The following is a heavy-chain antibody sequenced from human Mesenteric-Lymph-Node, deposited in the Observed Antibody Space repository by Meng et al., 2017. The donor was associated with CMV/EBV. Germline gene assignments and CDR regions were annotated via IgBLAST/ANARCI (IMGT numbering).Heavy chain of an antibody. D-gene: IGHD5-18*01. CDR3: ARAEGYSYGYPWLYYYGMDV. Sequence: SETLSLTCTVSGGSASSGSYYWSWIRQPPGKGLEWIGYIYYSGSTNYNPSLKSRVTISVDTSKNQFSLKLSSVTAADTAVYYCARAEGYSYGYPWLYYYGMDVWGQGTTVTVSS. V-gene: IGHV4-61*01. CDR1: GGSASSGSYY. CDR2: IYYSGST. J-gene: IGHJ6*02.